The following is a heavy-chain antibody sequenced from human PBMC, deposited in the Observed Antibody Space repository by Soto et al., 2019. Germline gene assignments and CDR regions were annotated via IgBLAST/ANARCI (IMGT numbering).Heavy chain of an antibody. Sequence: VQLVQSGAEVKKPGASVTVSCEASGYTFTSYGISWVRQAPGQGLEWMGWTSGYNGNTNYAQKLQGRVTMTTDTTTNTAYMDLRSLRSDDTAVYYCARRGPYSSSPLSNAFDIWGQGTMVTVSS. CDR3: ARRGPYSSSPLSNAFDI. CDR1: GYTFTSYG. V-gene: IGHV1-18*01. J-gene: IGHJ3*02. D-gene: IGHD6-6*01. CDR2: TSGYNGNT.